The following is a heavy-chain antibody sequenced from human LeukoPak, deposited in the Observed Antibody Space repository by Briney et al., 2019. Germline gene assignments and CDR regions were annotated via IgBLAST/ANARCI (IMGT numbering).Heavy chain of an antibody. V-gene: IGHV3-66*01. D-gene: IGHD5-18*01. CDR1: GFIVSNNY. CDR3: SRVGYAYKTRAL. CDR2: IYSDGRT. Sequence: PGGSLRLSCAASGFIVSNNYMFWGRQAPGKGLEWVSAIYSDGRTYYADSVRGRFTISRDISKSTLYLQMSSLRAEDTAVYFCSRVGYAYKTRALWGQGTLVTVSS. J-gene: IGHJ4*02.